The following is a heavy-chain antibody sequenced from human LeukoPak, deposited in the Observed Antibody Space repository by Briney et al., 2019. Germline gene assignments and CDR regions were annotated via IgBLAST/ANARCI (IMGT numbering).Heavy chain of an antibody. CDR2: IKSKTDGGTT. CDR3: TTDGYYDFWSGYSSFDY. J-gene: IGHJ4*02. V-gene: IGHV3-15*01. CDR1: GFTFSSYA. D-gene: IGHD3-3*01. Sequence: GGPLRLSCAASGFTFSSYAMSWVRQAPGKGLEWVGRIKSKTDGGTTDYAAPVKGRFTISRDDSKNTLYLQMNSLKTEDTAVYYCTTDGYYDFWSGYSSFDYWGQGTLVTVSS.